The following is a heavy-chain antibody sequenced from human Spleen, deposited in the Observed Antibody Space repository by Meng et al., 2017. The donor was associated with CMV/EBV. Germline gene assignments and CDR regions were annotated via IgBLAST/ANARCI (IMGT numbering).Heavy chain of an antibody. CDR1: RYS. V-gene: IGHV3-21*01. J-gene: IGHJ5*02. D-gene: IGHD3-3*01. CDR3: ARERGNYDFWSGYYPRNWFDP. CDR2: ISSSSSYI. Sequence: RYSMSGVRQAPGKGLEWVSSISSSSSYIYYADSVKGRFTTSRDNAKNSLYLQMNSLRAEDTAVYYCARERGNYDFWSGYYPRNWFDPWGQGILVTVSS.